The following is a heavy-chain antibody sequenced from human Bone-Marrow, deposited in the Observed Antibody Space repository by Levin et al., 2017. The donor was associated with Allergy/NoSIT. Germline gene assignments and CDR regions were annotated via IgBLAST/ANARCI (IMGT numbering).Heavy chain of an antibody. CDR2: VYDSKNT. D-gene: IGHD3-3*02. Sequence: SQTLSLTCSVTGDSVRSSTYYWAWIRQPPGKGLEWIGSVYDSKNTFYNPSLQSRVTISDDTSMNHFSLRLSSMTAADTAVYYCARHRGLASPGGMDVWGLGTTVTVSS. CDR1: GDSVRSSTYY. V-gene: IGHV4-39*07. CDR3: ARHRGLASPGGMDV. J-gene: IGHJ6*02.